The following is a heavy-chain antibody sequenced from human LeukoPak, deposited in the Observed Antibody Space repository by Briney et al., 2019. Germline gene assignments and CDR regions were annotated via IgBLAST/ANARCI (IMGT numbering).Heavy chain of an antibody. J-gene: IGHJ4*02. Sequence: GGSLRLSCAASGLTFSSYWMSWVRQAPGKGLEWVANIKQDGSEKYYVDSVKGRFTISRDNAKNSLYLQMNSLRAEDTAVYYCARDRTSPDYWGQGTLVTVSS. CDR2: IKQDGSEK. CDR1: GLTFSSYW. D-gene: IGHD2-2*01. V-gene: IGHV3-7*01. CDR3: ARDRTSPDY.